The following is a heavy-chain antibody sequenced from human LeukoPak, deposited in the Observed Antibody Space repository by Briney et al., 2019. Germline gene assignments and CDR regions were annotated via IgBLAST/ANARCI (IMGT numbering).Heavy chain of an antibody. CDR3: ARAGRGGFDFDY. Sequence: LGTLSLTCTVSGGSISSYYWSWIGQPTAKGLEWIGHIHYTGSTNYNHYLKSQVTISLDTSKNQFSLHLSSVTAADTAVYSCARAGRGGFDFDYWGQGALVTVSS. J-gene: IGHJ4*02. CDR2: IHYTGST. V-gene: IGHV4-59*12. CDR1: GGSISSYY. D-gene: IGHD3-16*01.